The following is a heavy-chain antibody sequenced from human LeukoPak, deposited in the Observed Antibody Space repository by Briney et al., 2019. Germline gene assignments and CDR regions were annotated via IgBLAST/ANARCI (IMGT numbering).Heavy chain of an antibody. V-gene: IGHV3-20*04. D-gene: IGHD1-26*01. CDR2: INWNGGST. J-gene: IGHJ3*02. CDR3: ARAPGKVVGFAFDI. CDR1: GFTFSSYA. Sequence: PGGSLRLSCAASGFTFSSYAMSWVRQAPGKGLEWVSGINWNGGSTGYADSVKGRFTISRDFAKSSLYLQMNSLRAEDTAVYYCARAPGKVVGFAFDIWGQGTMVTVSS.